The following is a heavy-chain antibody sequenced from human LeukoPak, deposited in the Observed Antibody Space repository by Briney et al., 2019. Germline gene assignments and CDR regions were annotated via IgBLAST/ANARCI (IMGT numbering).Heavy chain of an antibody. CDR1: GYTFTSYG. J-gene: IGHJ6*04. V-gene: IGHV1-18*01. D-gene: IGHD3-10*01. CDR2: ISAYNGNT. CDR3: ARSHYYGSGSVYGMDV. Sequence: ASVKVSCKASGYTFTSYGISWVRQAPGQGLEWMGWISAYNGNTNYAQKLQGRVTMTTDTSTSTAYMELRSLRSDDTAVYYCARSHYYGSGSVYGMDVWGKGTTVTVSS.